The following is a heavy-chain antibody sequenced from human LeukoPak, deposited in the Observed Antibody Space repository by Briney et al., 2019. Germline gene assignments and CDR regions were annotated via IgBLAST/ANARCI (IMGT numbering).Heavy chain of an antibody. Sequence: SQTLSLTCTVSGGSISSGSYYWSWIRQPAGKGLEWIGRIYTSGSTSYSPSLKSRVTISLDTSKNQFSLKLSSVTAADTAVYYCASEDYYGSGSYAYWGQGTLVTVSS. CDR2: IYTSGST. D-gene: IGHD3-10*01. V-gene: IGHV4-61*02. CDR3: ASEDYYGSGSYAY. J-gene: IGHJ4*02. CDR1: GGSISSGSYY.